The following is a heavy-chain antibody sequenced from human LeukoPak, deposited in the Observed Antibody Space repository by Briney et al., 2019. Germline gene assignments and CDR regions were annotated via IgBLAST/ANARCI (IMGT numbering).Heavy chain of an antibody. Sequence: GGSLRLSCAASGFTFSSYGMHWVRQAPGKGLEWVAVISYDGSNKYYADPVKGRFTISRDNSKNTLYLQMNSLRAEDTAVYYCAKDGCSGGSCSYSYYYYGMDVWGQGTTVTVSS. J-gene: IGHJ6*02. V-gene: IGHV3-30*18. CDR3: AKDGCSGGSCSYSYYYYGMDV. CDR2: ISYDGSNK. D-gene: IGHD2-15*01. CDR1: GFTFSSYG.